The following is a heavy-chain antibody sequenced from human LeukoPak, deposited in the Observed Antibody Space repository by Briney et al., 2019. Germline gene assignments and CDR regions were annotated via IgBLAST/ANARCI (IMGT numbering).Heavy chain of an antibody. J-gene: IGHJ4*02. CDR3: ARGYSYGQTDY. V-gene: IGHV4-34*01. CDR1: GGSFSGYY. Sequence: PSETLSLTCAVYGGSFSGYYWSWLRQPPGKGLEWIGEINHSGSTNYSPSLKSRVTMSVDTSKNQFSLKLSSVTAADTAIYYCARGYSYGQTDYWGQGTLVTVSS. D-gene: IGHD5-18*01. CDR2: INHSGST.